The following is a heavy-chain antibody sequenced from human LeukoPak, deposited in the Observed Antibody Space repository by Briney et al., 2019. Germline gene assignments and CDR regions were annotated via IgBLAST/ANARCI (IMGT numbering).Heavy chain of an antibody. J-gene: IGHJ4*02. D-gene: IGHD5-12*01. CDR1: GYTFTGYY. Sequence: ASVKVSCKASGYTFTGYYMHWVRQAPGQGLEWMGWINPNSGGTNYAQKFQGRVTMTRDTSISAAYTELSRLRSDDTAVYYCARAEGRGYSGYEGLVSYWGQGTLVTVSS. V-gene: IGHV1-2*02. CDR2: INPNSGGT. CDR3: ARAEGRGYSGYEGLVSY.